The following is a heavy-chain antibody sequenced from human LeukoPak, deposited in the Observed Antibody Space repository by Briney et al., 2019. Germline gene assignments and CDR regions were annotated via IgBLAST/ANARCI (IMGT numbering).Heavy chain of an antibody. CDR1: GFTFNSHS. J-gene: IGHJ6*02. D-gene: IGHD4-23*01. V-gene: IGHV3-74*01. Sequence: RGCLRLSCEASGFTFNSHSINWVRHAPGKGLVWVSRINSDGSSTSYADSVKGRFTISRDNAKNTLYLQMNSLRAEDTAVYYCARGNSHGMDVWGQGTTVTVSS. CDR3: ARGNSHGMDV. CDR2: INSDGSST.